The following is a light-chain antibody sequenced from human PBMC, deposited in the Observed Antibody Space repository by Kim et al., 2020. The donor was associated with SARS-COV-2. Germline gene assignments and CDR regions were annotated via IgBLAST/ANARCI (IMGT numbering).Light chain of an antibody. J-gene: IGKJ1*01. CDR1: QSITRNY. CDR3: QHYGSSSGT. CDR2: SAS. V-gene: IGKV3-20*01. Sequence: LSPGNRATLSCRASQSITRNYLAWYQQKGGQAPRLLIHSASSRATGIPDRISGSGSGTDFTLTISRLEPEDFAVYYCQHYGSSSGTFGPGTKVDIK.